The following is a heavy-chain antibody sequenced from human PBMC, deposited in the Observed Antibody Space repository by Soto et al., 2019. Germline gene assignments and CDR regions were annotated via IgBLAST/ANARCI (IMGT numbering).Heavy chain of an antibody. D-gene: IGHD6-6*01. CDR3: ARDSRGGAARRPTFYY. CDR2: IGRSGETI. CDR1: GFTFSSFE. Sequence: PGGSLRLSCVGSGFTFSSFEMNWVRQTPGKGLEWLSYIGRSGETIYYADSAKGRFTISRDNAKSSLFLQMNGLRDEDTGIYYCARDSRGGAARRPTFYYWGRRTLVTVSS. J-gene: IGHJ4*02. V-gene: IGHV3-48*03.